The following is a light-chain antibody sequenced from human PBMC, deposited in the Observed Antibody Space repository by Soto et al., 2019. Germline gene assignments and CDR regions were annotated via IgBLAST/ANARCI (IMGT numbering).Light chain of an antibody. CDR2: GAS. CDR1: QSVSSSY. V-gene: IGKV3-20*01. CDR3: EQYDSPPWT. Sequence: EIVLTQSPGTLSLSPGERATLSCRASQSVSSSYLAWYQQKPGQAPRLLIYGASSRATGIPDRFSGSVSGTYFPLTISRLEPEDFAVYYCEQYDSPPWTFCQANKVEIK. J-gene: IGKJ1*01.